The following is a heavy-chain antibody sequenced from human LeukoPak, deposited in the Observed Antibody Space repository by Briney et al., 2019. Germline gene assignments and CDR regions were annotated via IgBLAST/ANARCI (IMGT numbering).Heavy chain of an antibody. J-gene: IGHJ6*03. CDR1: GFTFSDYY. D-gene: IGHD3-10*01. CDR2: IKQDGSEK. Sequence: GGSLRRSCAASGFTFSDYYRSWVRQAPGKGLEWMANIKQDGSEKYYVDSVKGRFTISRDNAKNSLYLQMKSLRAEDTAVYYCARVRPMVRGVIKYYYMDVWGKGTTVTISS. V-gene: IGHV3-7*02. CDR3: ARVRPMVRGVIKYYYMDV.